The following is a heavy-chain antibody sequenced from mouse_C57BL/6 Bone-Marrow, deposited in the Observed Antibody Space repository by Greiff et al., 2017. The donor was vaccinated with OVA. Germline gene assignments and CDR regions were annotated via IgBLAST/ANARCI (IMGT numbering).Heavy chain of an antibody. V-gene: IGHV14-4*01. J-gene: IGHJ2*01. Sequence: VPLQQSGAALVRPGASVKLSCTASVFHFIDYFLPCVKQSPDQGLELIGWIDPEYGDTEYASKFQGKATITADTSSNTAYLQLSSLTSEDTAVYYCTSYGNFDYWGQGTTLTVSS. CDR1: VFHFIDYF. CDR3: TSYGNFDY. CDR2: IDPEYGDT. D-gene: IGHD2-1*01.